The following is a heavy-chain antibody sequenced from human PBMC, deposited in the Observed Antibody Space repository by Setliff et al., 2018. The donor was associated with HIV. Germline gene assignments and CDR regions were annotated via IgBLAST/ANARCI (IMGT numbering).Heavy chain of an antibody. CDR3: AGYREGYCSGDNCYSGNES. CDR1: GYGFTNYGYG. CDR2: ISAYYRNP. V-gene: IGHV1-18*01. D-gene: IGHD2-15*01. Sequence: ASVKVSCKTSGYGFTNYGYGISWVRQAPGQGLEWMGWISAYYRNPGYSQKFQGRVTMTTDTSTNTVYMELRSLRSGDTAVYYCAGYREGYCSGDNCYSGNESWGQGTPVTVSS. J-gene: IGHJ1*01.